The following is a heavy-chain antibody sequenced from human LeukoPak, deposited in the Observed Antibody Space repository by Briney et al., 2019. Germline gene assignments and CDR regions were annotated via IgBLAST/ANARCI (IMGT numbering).Heavy chain of an antibody. Sequence: SETLSLTCAVYGGSFSGYYWSWIRQPPGKGPEWIGEINHSGSTNYNPSLKSRVTISVDTSKNQFSLKLSSVTAADTAVYYCARAMVFWGQGTLVTVSS. D-gene: IGHD3-10*01. CDR1: GGSFSGYY. J-gene: IGHJ4*02. CDR3: ARAMVF. V-gene: IGHV4-34*01. CDR2: INHSGST.